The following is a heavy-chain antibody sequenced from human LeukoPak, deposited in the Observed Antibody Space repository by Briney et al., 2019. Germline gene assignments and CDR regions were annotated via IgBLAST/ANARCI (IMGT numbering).Heavy chain of an antibody. D-gene: IGHD6-13*01. CDR2: IYYSGST. Sequence: PSETLSLTCTVSGGSISSGDYYWSWIRQPPGKGLEWIGYIYYSGSTYYNPSLKSRVTISVDTSKNQFSLKLSSVTAADTAVYYCAKGLIAAAGTFEGMDVWGQGTTVTVSS. CDR1: GGSISSGDYY. CDR3: AKGLIAAAGTFEGMDV. J-gene: IGHJ6*02. V-gene: IGHV4-30-4*01.